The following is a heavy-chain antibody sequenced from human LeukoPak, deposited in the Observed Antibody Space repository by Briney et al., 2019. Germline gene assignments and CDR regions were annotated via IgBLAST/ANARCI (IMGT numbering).Heavy chain of an antibody. V-gene: IGHV1-2*02. Sequence: ASVKVSCKASGYTFTVYYMHWVRQAPGQGLEWMGWINPNSGGTNYAQKFQGRVTMTRDTSISTAYMELSRRRYDDTAVYYCARDYYDILTGYSFNWFDPWGQGTLVTVSS. D-gene: IGHD3-9*01. CDR2: INPNSGGT. J-gene: IGHJ5*02. CDR3: ARDYYDILTGYSFNWFDP. CDR1: GYTFTVYY.